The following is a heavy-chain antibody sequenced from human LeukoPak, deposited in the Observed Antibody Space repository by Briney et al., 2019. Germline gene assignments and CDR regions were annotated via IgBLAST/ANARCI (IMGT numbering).Heavy chain of an antibody. D-gene: IGHD6-19*01. V-gene: IGHV1-69*04. J-gene: IGHJ4*02. Sequence: GSSVSVSFTASGGTFISYAISWVRQAPGQGVEWMGRIIPILGVANYAQKFQGRVTITADKSTSTAYMELSSLRSEDTAVYYCARDPIAVAGTGDYWGQGTLVTVSS. CDR2: IIPILGVA. CDR1: GGTFISYA. CDR3: ARDPIAVAGTGDY.